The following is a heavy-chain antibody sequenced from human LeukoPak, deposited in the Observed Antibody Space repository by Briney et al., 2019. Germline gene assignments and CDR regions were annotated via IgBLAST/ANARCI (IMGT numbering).Heavy chain of an antibody. Sequence: PGGSLTLSCTLSGYTFISNWITWARQMPGKGLEWMGRIDPSDSYTNYSPSFQGHVAISADKSTSTAYLQWSSLKASDTAMYYCASRATVPPYNWFDPWGQGTLVTVSS. CDR1: GYTFISNW. D-gene: IGHD4-17*01. CDR2: IDPSDSYT. V-gene: IGHV5-10-1*01. J-gene: IGHJ5*02. CDR3: ASRATVPPYNWFDP.